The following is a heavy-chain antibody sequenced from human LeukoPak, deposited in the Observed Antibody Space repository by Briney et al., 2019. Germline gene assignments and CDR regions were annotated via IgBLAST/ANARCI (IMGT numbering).Heavy chain of an antibody. J-gene: IGHJ4*02. CDR3: ASVPIQLSLPAGY. CDR1: GGTFSSYA. V-gene: IGHV1-69*04. D-gene: IGHD5-18*01. Sequence: ASVKVSCKASGGTFSSYAISWVRQAPGQGLEWMGRIIPIFGIANYAQKFQGRVTITADKSTSTAYMELSSLRSEDTAVYYCASVPIQLSLPAGYWGEGTLVTVSS. CDR2: IIPIFGIA.